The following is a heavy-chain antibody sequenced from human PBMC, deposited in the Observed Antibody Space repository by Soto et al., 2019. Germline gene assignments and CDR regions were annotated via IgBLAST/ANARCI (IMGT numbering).Heavy chain of an antibody. Sequence: QVQLVQSGAEVQKPGSSVKVSCKASGGTFSSYAISWVRQAPGQGLEWMGGIIPIFGTANYAQKFQGRVTITADESTSTAYMELSSLRSEDTAVYYCARMTTVTSEYYYYGMDVWGQGTTVTVSS. J-gene: IGHJ6*02. D-gene: IGHD4-17*01. CDR1: GGTFSSYA. V-gene: IGHV1-69*01. CDR2: IIPIFGTA. CDR3: ARMTTVTSEYYYYGMDV.